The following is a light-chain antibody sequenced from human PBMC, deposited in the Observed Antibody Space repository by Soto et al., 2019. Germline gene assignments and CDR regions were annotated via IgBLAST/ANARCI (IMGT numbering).Light chain of an antibody. V-gene: IGKV3-20*01. CDR1: QSVSSSF. Sequence: EIVLTQSPGTLSLSPGERATLSCKASQSVSSSFLAWYQQKPGQAPRLLIYGASSRATSIPDRFSGSGSGTDFTLTISRLEPEDCAVYYCQQYDNSPLTFGGGTKVEIK. J-gene: IGKJ4*01. CDR3: QQYDNSPLT. CDR2: GAS.